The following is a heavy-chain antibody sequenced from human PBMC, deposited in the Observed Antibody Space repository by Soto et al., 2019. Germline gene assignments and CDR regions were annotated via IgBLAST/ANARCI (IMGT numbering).Heavy chain of an antibody. CDR3: AKDRGWSGSLDY. CDR2: ISYDGSNK. CDR1: GFTFSSYG. J-gene: IGHJ4*02. V-gene: IGHV3-30*18. Sequence: QVQLVESGGGVVQPGRSLRLSCAASGFTFSSYGMHWVRQAPGKGLEWVAVISYDGSNKYYADSVKGRFTISRDNSKNTRYLQMNSLGAEDTAVYYCAKDRGWSGSLDYWGQGTLVTVSS. D-gene: IGHD6-13*01.